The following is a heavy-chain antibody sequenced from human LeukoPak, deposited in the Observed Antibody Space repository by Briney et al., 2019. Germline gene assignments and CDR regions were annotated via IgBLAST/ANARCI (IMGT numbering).Heavy chain of an antibody. CDR3: ARLPSREYQLASDC. J-gene: IGHJ4*02. D-gene: IGHD2-2*01. CDR1: GGSISGYY. CDR2: ISYSGNT. V-gene: IGHV4-59*08. Sequence: PSETLSLTCTVSGGSISGYYWSWIRQPPGKGLEWIGYISYSGNTNYNPSLKSRVTISVDTSKNQFSLKLNSVIAADTAVYYCARLPSREYQLASDCWGQGTLVTVSS.